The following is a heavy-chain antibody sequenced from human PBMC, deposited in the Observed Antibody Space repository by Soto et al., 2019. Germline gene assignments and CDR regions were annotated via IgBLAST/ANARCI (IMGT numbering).Heavy chain of an antibody. V-gene: IGHV1-18*04. Sequence: RASVKVSCKASGYTFTNYGISWVRQAPGQGLEWMGWINAYSGNTKYAQKFQGRVTMTTDTSTTTAYMELRSLRFDDTAVYFCARDSVASSPYFDSWGQGTLVTVSS. CDR3: ARDSVASSPYFDS. CDR2: INAYSGNT. J-gene: IGHJ4*02. D-gene: IGHD6-19*01. CDR1: GYTFTNYG.